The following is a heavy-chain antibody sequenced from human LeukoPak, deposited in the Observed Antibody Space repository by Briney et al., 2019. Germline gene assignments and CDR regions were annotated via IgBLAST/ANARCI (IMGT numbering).Heavy chain of an antibody. J-gene: IGHJ6*03. D-gene: IGHD2-15*01. V-gene: IGHV4-30-2*01. CDR3: ARSPDCSGGSCYPKTDYYYYMDV. Sequence: PSETLSLTCTVSGGSISSGGYYWSWIRQPPGKGLEWIGYIYHSGSTYYNPSLKSRVTISVDRSKNQFSLKLSSVTAADTAVYYCARSPDCSGGSCYPKTDYYYYMDVWGKGTTVIVSS. CDR2: IYHSGST. CDR1: GGSISSGGYY.